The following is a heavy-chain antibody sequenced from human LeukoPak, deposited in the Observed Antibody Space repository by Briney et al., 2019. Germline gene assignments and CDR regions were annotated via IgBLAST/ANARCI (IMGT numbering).Heavy chain of an antibody. J-gene: IGHJ1*01. CDR2: IKSKTDGGTT. CDR1: GFTFTNAW. CDR3: TTVPDYSSSWNAEYFQH. Sequence: PGGSVRLSCAASGFTFTNAWMSWVRQAPGKGLEWVGRIKSKTDGGTTDYAAPVKGRFTISRDDSKNTLYLQMNSLKIEDTAVYYCTTVPDYSSSWNAEYFQHWGQGTLVTVSS. V-gene: IGHV3-15*01. D-gene: IGHD6-13*01.